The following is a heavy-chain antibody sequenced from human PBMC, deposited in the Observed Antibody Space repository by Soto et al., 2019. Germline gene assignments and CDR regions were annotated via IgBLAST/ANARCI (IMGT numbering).Heavy chain of an antibody. CDR3: ARDIASIAARRYYYGMDV. D-gene: IGHD6-6*01. V-gene: IGHV3-33*01. CDR2: IWYDGSNK. Sequence: GGSLRLSCAASGFTFSSYGMHWVRQAPGKGLEWVAVIWYDGSNKYYADSVKGRFTISRDNSKNTLYLQMNSLRAEDTAVYYCARDIASIAARRYYYGMDVWGQGTTVTVSS. J-gene: IGHJ6*02. CDR1: GFTFSSYG.